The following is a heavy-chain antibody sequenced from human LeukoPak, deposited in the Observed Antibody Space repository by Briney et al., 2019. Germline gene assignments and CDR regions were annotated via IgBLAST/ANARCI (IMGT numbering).Heavy chain of an antibody. V-gene: IGHV3-23*01. CDR3: LRGDRRDY. J-gene: IGHJ4*02. CDR2: ISYSGGST. CDR1: GFTFSSYG. Sequence: PGGSLRLSCAASGFTFSSYGMSWVRQAPGEGLEWVSAISYSGGSTYYADSVKGRLTISRDNSKNTLYLQMNRLRAEDTAVYYCLRGDRRDYWGQGTLVTVSS.